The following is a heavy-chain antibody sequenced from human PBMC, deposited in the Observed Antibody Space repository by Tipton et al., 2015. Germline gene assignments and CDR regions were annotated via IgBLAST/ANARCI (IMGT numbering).Heavy chain of an antibody. J-gene: IGHJ4*02. Sequence: TLSLTCTVSGDSMSSGADYWSWIRQHPGKSLEWIGYIYYSGTTYYNPSLKSRLTISLDRSKSHFSLQLTSVTAADTAVYYCARSTDTYIDYWGPGTLVTVSS. CDR2: IYYSGTT. D-gene: IGHD5-18*01. V-gene: IGHV4-31*03. CDR1: GDSMSSGADY. CDR3: ARSTDTYIDY.